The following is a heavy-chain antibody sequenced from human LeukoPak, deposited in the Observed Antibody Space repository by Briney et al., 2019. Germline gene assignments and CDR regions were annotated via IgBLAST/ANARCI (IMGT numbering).Heavy chain of an antibody. D-gene: IGHD3-22*01. Sequence: SQTLSLTCAISGDSVSSNSVAWNWIRQSASRGLEWLGRTYYRSKWYNDYAVSVKSRITINPDTSKNQFSLHLNSVTPEDTAVYYCARVGYDSSGSFFDYWGQGTLVTVSS. J-gene: IGHJ4*02. V-gene: IGHV6-1*01. CDR1: GDSVSSNSVA. CDR3: ARVGYDSSGSFFDY. CDR2: TYYRSKWYN.